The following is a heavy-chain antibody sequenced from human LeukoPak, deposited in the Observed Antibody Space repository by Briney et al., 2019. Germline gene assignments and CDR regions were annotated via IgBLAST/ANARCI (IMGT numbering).Heavy chain of an antibody. CDR1: GFTFSSYA. J-gene: IGHJ4*02. CDR2: ISYDGSNK. D-gene: IGHD1-26*01. Sequence: QPGGSLRLSCAASGFTFSSYAMRWVRQAPGKGLEWVAVISYDGSNKYYADSVKGRFTITRDNSKNTLYLQMNSLRAEDTAVYYCARVGSGRTKPFYFDYWGQGTLVTVSS. CDR3: ARVGSGRTKPFYFDY. V-gene: IGHV3-30-3*01.